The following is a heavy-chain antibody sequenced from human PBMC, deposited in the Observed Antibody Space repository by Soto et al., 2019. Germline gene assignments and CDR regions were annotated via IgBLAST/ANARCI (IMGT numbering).Heavy chain of an antibody. CDR1: GFSLSTSGVG. CDR2: IYWNDDD. J-gene: IGHJ4*02. CDR3: AHRRNCGGGCYDTFDY. D-gene: IGHD2-21*02. V-gene: IGHV2-5*01. Sequence: GSGPTLVNPTQTLTLTCTFSGFSLSTSGVGVGWIRQPPGKALEWLALIYWNDDDRYSPSLQSRLTITKDTSKNQVVLTMTNMDPVDTATYYCAHRRNCGGGCYDTFDYWGQGTLVTVSS.